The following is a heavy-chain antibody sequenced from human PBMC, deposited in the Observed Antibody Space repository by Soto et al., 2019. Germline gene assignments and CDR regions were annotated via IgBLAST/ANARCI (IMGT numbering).Heavy chain of an antibody. CDR3: ARAGYCSGGSCYGADFDY. D-gene: IGHD2-15*01. J-gene: IGHJ4*02. V-gene: IGHV4-31*03. CDR2: IYYSGST. CDR1: GGSISSGGYY. Sequence: QVQLQESGPGLVKPSQTLSLTCTVSGGSISSGGYYWSWIRQHPGKGLEWIGYIYYSGSTYYNPSLKSRVTISVDTSKNQFSLKLSSVAAADTAVYYCARAGYCSGGSCYGADFDYWGQGTLVTVSS.